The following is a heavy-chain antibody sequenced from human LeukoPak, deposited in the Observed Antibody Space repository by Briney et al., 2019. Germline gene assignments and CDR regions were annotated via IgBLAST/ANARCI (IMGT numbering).Heavy chain of an antibody. Sequence: ASVTVSFTASGYSFTVYYMHWVRQAPGQGLERVGWINPNSGGTNYAQKFQGRVTMTRDTSISTAYMELSRLRSDDTAVYYCAREMDYYDSSGYWPYWGQGTLVTVSS. CDR2: INPNSGGT. D-gene: IGHD3-22*01. J-gene: IGHJ4*02. CDR3: AREMDYYDSSGYWPY. V-gene: IGHV1-2*02. CDR1: GYSFTVYY.